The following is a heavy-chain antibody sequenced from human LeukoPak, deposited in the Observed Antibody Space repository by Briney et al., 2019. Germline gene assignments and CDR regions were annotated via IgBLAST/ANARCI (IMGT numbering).Heavy chain of an antibody. Sequence: PSETLSLTCTVSGGSISSGGYYWSWIRQPPGKGLEWIGSISYSGSTYYNPSLKSRVTISVDTSKNQFSLKLSSVTAADTAVYYCARSAYRDGYNVLDYWGQGTLVTVSS. D-gene: IGHD5-24*01. J-gene: IGHJ4*02. CDR1: GGSISSGGYY. CDR2: ISYSGST. CDR3: ARSAYRDGYNVLDY. V-gene: IGHV4-39*01.